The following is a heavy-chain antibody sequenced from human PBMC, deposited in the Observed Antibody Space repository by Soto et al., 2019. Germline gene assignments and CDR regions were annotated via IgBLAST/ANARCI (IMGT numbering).Heavy chain of an antibody. J-gene: IGHJ6*02. D-gene: IGHD3-22*01. V-gene: IGHV3-21*01. CDR2: ISSSSSYI. CDR1: GFTFSTYS. Sequence: ESGGGLVKPGGSLRLSCAASGFTFSTYSMNWVRQAPGKGLEWVSSISSSSSYIYYADSVKGRFTISRDNAKNSLYLQMNSLRAEDTAVYYCARYDSSGYYWPYYYYGMDVWGQATTVTVSS. CDR3: ARYDSSGYYWPYYYYGMDV.